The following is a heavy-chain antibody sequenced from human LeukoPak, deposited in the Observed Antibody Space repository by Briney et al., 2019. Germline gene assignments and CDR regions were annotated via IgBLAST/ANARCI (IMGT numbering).Heavy chain of an antibody. D-gene: IGHD6-13*01. J-gene: IGHJ4*02. CDR3: ARPIAAAGTDLGY. CDR1: GYTFTSYF. Sequence: GESLKISCQASGYTFTSYFIGWVRQMPGKGLEWMGIIYTGDSDTRCSPSFQGQVTISVDKSITTAYLQWSSLKASDTAMYYCARPIAAAGTDLGYWGQGTLVTVSS. CDR2: IYTGDSDT. V-gene: IGHV5-51*01.